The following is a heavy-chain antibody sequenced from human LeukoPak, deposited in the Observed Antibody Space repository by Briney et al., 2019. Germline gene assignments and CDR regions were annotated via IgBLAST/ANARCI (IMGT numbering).Heavy chain of an antibody. D-gene: IGHD1-26*01. CDR3: ARVRRREAKVGAFDP. V-gene: IGHV4-30-2*01. J-gene: IGHJ5*02. CDR1: GGSISSGGYS. CDR2: IYHSGST. Sequence: SETLSLTCAVSGGSISSGGYSWSWIRQPPGKGLEWIGYIYHSGSTYYNPSLKSRVTISVDRSKNQFSLKLSSVTAADTAVYYCARVRRREAKVGAFDPWGQGTLVTVSS.